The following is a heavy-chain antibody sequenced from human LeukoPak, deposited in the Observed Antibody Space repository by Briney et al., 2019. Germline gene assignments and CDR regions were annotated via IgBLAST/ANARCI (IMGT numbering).Heavy chain of an antibody. D-gene: IGHD4-23*01. V-gene: IGHV3-48*04. CDR3: ASGNTYGGNDVYYFDY. CDR1: GFTFSSYS. CDR2: ISSSSSTI. Sequence: GGSLRLSCAASGFTFSSYSMNWVRQAPGKGLEWVSYISSSSSTIYYADSVKGRFTISRDNAKNSLYLQMNSLRAEDTAVYYCASGNTYGGNDVYYFDYWGQGTLVTVSS. J-gene: IGHJ4*02.